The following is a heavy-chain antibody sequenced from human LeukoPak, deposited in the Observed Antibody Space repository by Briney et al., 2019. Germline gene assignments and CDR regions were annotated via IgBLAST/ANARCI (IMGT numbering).Heavy chain of an antibody. D-gene: IGHD2-15*01. CDR2: INPRRST. J-gene: IGHJ5*02. CDR1: GGSLSDHY. Sequence: SEPLSLTCAVYGGSLSDHYWRWFPHPPGKGLESLGEINPRRSTIYNPSLKSRVTISLDTSKNQFSLNPNSVTAADTAVYYCAREPGYCSGGSCYGGWFDPWGQGTLVTVSS. CDR3: AREPGYCSGGSCYGGWFDP. V-gene: IGHV4-34*01.